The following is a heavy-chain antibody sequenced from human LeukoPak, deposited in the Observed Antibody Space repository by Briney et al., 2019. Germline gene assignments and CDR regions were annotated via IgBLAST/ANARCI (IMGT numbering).Heavy chain of an antibody. CDR2: INWNGGST. J-gene: IGHJ3*02. Sequence: PGGSLRLSCAASGFTFDDYGMSWVRQAPGKGLEWVSGINWNGGSTGYADSVKGRFTISRDNAKNSLYLQMNSLRAEDTALYYCARDIGVGAREGFDIWGQGTMVTVSS. V-gene: IGHV3-20*04. CDR3: ARDIGVGAREGFDI. D-gene: IGHD1-26*01. CDR1: GFTFDDYG.